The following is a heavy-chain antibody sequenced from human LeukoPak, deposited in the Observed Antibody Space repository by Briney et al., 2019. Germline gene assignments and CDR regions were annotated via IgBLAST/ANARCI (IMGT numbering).Heavy chain of an antibody. D-gene: IGHD1-26*01. CDR1: GFTVSSNY. J-gene: IGHJ4*02. CDR2: IYSGGST. CDR3: ARSSIVGPESDY. V-gene: IGHV3-66*01. Sequence: GGSLRLSCAASGFTVSSNYMSWVRQAPGKGLEWVSVIYSGGSTYYADSVKGRFTISRDNSKNTLYLQMNSLRAEDTAVYYCARSSIVGPESDYWGQGTLVTVSS.